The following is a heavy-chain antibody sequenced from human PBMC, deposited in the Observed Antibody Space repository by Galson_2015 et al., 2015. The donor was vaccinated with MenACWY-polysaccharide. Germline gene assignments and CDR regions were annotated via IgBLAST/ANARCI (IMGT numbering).Heavy chain of an antibody. V-gene: IGHV1-2*02. CDR2: INPNSGAT. CDR1: GYTFTTHY. CDR3: ARGGGRGHVDY. D-gene: IGHD1-26*01. J-gene: IGHJ4*02. Sequence: SVKVSCKASGYTFTTHYFHWMRQAPGQGLEWMGSINPNSGATTYAQRFQGRVMMTRDTSISTVYMELSSLKSDDTAVYYCARGGGRGHVDYWGQGTLVTVST.